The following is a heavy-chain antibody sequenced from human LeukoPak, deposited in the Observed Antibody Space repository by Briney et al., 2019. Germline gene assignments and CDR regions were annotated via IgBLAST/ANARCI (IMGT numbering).Heavy chain of an antibody. D-gene: IGHD6-19*01. J-gene: IGHJ3*02. CDR2: INAGNGNT. V-gene: IGHV1-3*03. CDR1: GYTFTSYA. CDR3: ARGSGWYGFAFDI. Sequence: ASVKVSCKASGYTFTSYAMHWVRQAPGQRLEWMGWINAGNGNTKYSQEFQGRVTITRDTSASTAYMELSSLRSEDTAVYYCARGSGWYGFAFDIWGQGTMVTVSS.